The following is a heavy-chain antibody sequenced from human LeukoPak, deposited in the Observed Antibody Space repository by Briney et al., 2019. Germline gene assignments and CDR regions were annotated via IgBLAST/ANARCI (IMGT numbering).Heavy chain of an antibody. D-gene: IGHD1-26*01. J-gene: IGHJ3*01. V-gene: IGHV1-2*02. CDR2: IYPNNGVT. Sequence: ASVKISCKASGYTFSGYYIHWVRQAPGQGPEWMGWIYPNNGVTNYAQSFQGRVTMTRDTSISTAYMEFYRLRSDDTALYYCARGASVGTWDGGFDLWGRGTMVTVSS. CDR1: GYTFSGYY. CDR3: ARGASVGTWDGGFDL.